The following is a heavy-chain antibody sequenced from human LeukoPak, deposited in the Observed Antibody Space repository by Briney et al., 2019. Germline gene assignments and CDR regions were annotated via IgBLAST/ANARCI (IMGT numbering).Heavy chain of an antibody. CDR3: ARAAYDYGDYNAPIDY. CDR2: INPSGGST. Sequence: GASVKVSCKASGYTFTSYYMHWVRQAPGQGLEWLGIINPSGGSTTYAQKLQGRVTMTTDTSTSTAYMELRSLRSDDTAVYYCARAAYDYGDYNAPIDYWGQGTLVTVSS. V-gene: IGHV1-46*01. D-gene: IGHD4-17*01. CDR1: GYTFTSYY. J-gene: IGHJ4*02.